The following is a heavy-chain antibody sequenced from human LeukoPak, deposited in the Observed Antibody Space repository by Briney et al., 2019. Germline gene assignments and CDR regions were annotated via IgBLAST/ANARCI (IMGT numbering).Heavy chain of an antibody. J-gene: IGHJ4*02. CDR3: ARGTSKTFDY. CDR1: GGSINIFY. Sequence: PSETLSLTCTASGGSINIFYWNWIRQPPGKGLEWIGSISDSASTNYNPSLESRVIISVDTSKNRFSLKLNSVTPADTAVYFCARGTSKTFDYWGQGTLVTVSS. V-gene: IGHV4-59*01. CDR2: ISDSAST.